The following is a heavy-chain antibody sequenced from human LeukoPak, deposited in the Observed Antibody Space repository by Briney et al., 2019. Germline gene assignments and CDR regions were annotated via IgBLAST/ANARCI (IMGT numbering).Heavy chain of an antibody. CDR2: IWYDGGYK. J-gene: IGHJ4*02. CDR3: AGNYYDSSGYQEATFNY. Sequence: GGSLRLSCAASGFTFSNYGMHWVRQAPGKGLEWVAGIWYDGGYKYYADSVKGRFTISRDNSKNTLFLQMDSLRAEDTAVYYCAGNYYDSSGYQEATFNYWGQGTLVTVSS. D-gene: IGHD3-22*01. CDR1: GFTFSNYG. V-gene: IGHV3-33*01.